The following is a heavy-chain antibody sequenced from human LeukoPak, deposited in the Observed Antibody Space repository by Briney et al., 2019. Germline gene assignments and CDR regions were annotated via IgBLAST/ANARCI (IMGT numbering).Heavy chain of an antibody. D-gene: IGHD2-15*01. CDR1: GFTFSSYS. J-gene: IGHJ4*02. Sequence: GGSLRLSCAASGFTFSSYSMNWVRQAPGKGLEWVSGINWNGGSTGYADSVKGRFTISRDNAKNSLYLQMNSLRAEDTALYYCATGYCSGGSCYFDYWGQGTLVTVSS. CDR3: ATGYCSGGSCYFDY. CDR2: INWNGGST. V-gene: IGHV3-20*04.